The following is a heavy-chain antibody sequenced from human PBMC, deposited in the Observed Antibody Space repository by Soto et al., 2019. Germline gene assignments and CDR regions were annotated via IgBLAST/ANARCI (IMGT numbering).Heavy chain of an antibody. Sequence: PSETLSLTGAVYCGSVSGYYWSWIRQPPGKGLEWIGERNHRGSTNYNPSLKSRVTISADTSKNQFSLKLRSVADADTAVYYCAKNKLEMAKFYQYYAMDVWGQGTTVTVSS. V-gene: IGHV4-34*01. D-gene: IGHD5-12*01. J-gene: IGHJ6*02. CDR3: AKNKLEMAKFYQYYAMDV. CDR1: CGSVSGYY. CDR2: RNHRGST.